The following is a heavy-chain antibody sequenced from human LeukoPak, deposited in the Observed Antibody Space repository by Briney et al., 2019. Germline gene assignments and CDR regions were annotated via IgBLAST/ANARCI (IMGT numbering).Heavy chain of an antibody. Sequence: GGSLRLSCAASGFTFDDYAMHWVREAPGKGLEWVSLISWDGGSTYYADSVKGRFTISRDNSKNSLYLQMNSLRAEDTALYYCAKGRVRGYSYGKNYYYYYMVVWGKGTTVTVSS. CDR3: AKGRVRGYSYGKNYYYYYMVV. CDR1: GFTFDDYA. D-gene: IGHD5-18*01. V-gene: IGHV3-43D*03. J-gene: IGHJ6*03. CDR2: ISWDGGST.